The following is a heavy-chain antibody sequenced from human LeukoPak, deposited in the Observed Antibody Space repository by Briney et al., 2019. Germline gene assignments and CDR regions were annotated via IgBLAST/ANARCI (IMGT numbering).Heavy chain of an antibody. J-gene: IGHJ6*03. CDR1: GYTFTGYD. V-gene: IGHV1-8*03. CDR2: MNPKSGNT. Sequence: ASVKVSCKASGYTFTGYDIIWVRQVTGQGLEWMGWMNPKSGNTGYAQKFQGRVTITRNTSISTAYMEVSSLRYEDTAVYYCARRAVDNSYYYYMDVWGKGTTVTVSS. CDR3: ARRAVDNSYYYYMDV. D-gene: IGHD6-19*01.